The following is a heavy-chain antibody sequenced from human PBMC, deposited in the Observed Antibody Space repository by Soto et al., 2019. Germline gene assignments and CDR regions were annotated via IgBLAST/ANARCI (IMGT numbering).Heavy chain of an antibody. V-gene: IGHV3-21*01. CDR3: ARGNYFGSGTYYDY. CDR2: ISGGSTYK. Sequence: GGSLRLSCAASGFMFSNYTMNWVRQAPGKGLEWVSCISGGSTYKYYADSVKGRLTISRDNAKNPLYLQMNSLRTEDTAVYYCARGNYFGSGTYYDYWGQGTLVTVSS. CDR1: GFMFSNYT. D-gene: IGHD3-10*01. J-gene: IGHJ4*02.